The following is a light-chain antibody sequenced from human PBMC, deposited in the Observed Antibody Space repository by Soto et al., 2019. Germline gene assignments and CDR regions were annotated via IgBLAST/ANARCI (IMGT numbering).Light chain of an antibody. CDR3: QSYSSAPFT. CDR1: QGISNH. CDR2: AAS. Sequence: DIQMTQSPSSLSASVGDRVTITCRASQGISNHLAWYQQKPGKVPKLLIYAASTLQSGVPSRFSGSGSGTDFTLTISSLQPEDVATYYCQSYSSAPFTFGQGTRLEI. V-gene: IGKV1-27*01. J-gene: IGKJ5*01.